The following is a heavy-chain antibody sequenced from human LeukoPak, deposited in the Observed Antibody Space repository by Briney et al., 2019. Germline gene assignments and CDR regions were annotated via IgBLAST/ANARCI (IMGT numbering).Heavy chain of an antibody. J-gene: IGHJ4*02. CDR3: ARDPSYSSSILFDY. D-gene: IGHD6-13*01. CDR1: GFTFSSYS. Sequence: AGGSLRLSCAASGFTFSSYSMNWVRRAPGKGREWVSSISSSSSYIYYADSVKGRFTISRDNAKNALYLQMNSLRAEDTAVYYCARDPSYSSSILFDYWGQGTLVTVSS. V-gene: IGHV3-21*03. CDR2: ISSSSSYI.